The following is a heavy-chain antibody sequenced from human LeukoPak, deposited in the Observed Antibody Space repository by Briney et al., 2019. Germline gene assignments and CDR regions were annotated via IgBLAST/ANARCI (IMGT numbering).Heavy chain of an antibody. CDR2: ISSSGTTI. CDR1: GFTFRTSG. D-gene: IGHD1-26*01. CDR3: AKDGGTHFDQ. J-gene: IGHJ4*02. Sequence: GGSLRLSCAASGFTFRTSGRNWVRQAPGKGLEWVSYISSSGTTISYAQSVKGRFTITRDNAQNSLTLHMNTLRADDTAVYYCAKDGGTHFDQWGQGTLVTVSS. V-gene: IGHV3-48*01.